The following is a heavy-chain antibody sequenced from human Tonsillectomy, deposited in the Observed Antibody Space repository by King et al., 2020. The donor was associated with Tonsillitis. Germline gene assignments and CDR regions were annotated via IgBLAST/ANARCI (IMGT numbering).Heavy chain of an antibody. Sequence: QLVQSGAEVKKTGASVKVSCKASGDTFSAYYMHWVRQAPGQGLEWMGWINPNSGVTEYAQKFQGRVTVTRDTSISTVYMELSGLRSDDTAVYYCARDSGWRYSSGLIDFWGQGTLVIVSS. CDR3: ARDSGWRYSSGLIDF. J-gene: IGHJ4*02. D-gene: IGHD6-19*01. CDR1: GDTFSAYY. V-gene: IGHV1-2*02. CDR2: INPNSGVT.